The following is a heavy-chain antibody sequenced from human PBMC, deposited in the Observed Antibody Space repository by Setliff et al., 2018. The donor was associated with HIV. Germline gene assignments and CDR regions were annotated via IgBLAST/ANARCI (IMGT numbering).Heavy chain of an antibody. Sequence: GASVKVSCKASGYTFNNYGVMWVRQAPGQGLEWMGWISGYGNRKYAQKFEGRLTVTTGTSTSTAYMELRTLRSDDTAVYFCAGGRGIYGSGALEAYDIWGQGTMVTVSS. V-gene: IGHV1-18*01. CDR2: ISGYGNR. J-gene: IGHJ3*02. D-gene: IGHD3-10*01. CDR3: AGGRGIYGSGALEAYDI. CDR1: GYTFNNYG.